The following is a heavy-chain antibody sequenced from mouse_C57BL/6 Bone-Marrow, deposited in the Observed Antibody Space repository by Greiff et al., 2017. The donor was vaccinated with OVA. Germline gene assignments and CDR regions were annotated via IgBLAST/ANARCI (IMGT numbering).Heavy chain of an antibody. CDR2: INPNNGGT. J-gene: IGHJ3*01. Sequence: EVQLQQSGPELVKTGASVKIPCKASGYTFTDYNMDWVKQSHGKSLEWIGEINPNNGGTIYNQKFKGKATLTVDKSSSTAYMELRSLTSEDTAVYYCAKNDYGSSYAFAYWGQGTLVTVSA. CDR1: GYTFTDYN. D-gene: IGHD1-1*01. CDR3: AKNDYGSSYAFAY. V-gene: IGHV1-18*01.